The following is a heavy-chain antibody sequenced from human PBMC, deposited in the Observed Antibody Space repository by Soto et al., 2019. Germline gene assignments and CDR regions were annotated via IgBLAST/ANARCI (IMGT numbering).Heavy chain of an antibody. V-gene: IGHV4-39*01. Sequence: SETLSLTCTATGDSITSTDYYWGWIRQPPGKGLEWVASIYYSGSTYHNPSLKSRVTISVDTSKNQFSLKVTSLTAAGTAVYYCARHWRTGYSTVFGVVMGWFDPWGQGTLVTVSS. CDR3: ARHWRTGYSTVFGVVMGWFDP. J-gene: IGHJ5*02. D-gene: IGHD3-3*01. CDR2: IYYSGST. CDR1: GDSITSTDYY.